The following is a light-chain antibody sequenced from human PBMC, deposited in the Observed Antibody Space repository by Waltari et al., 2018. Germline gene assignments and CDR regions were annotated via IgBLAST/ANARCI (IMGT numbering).Light chain of an antibody. J-gene: IGLJ3*02. Sequence: QSVLTQPPSASGTPGPRVTISCSGSNSNIGSHIVNWSQPLPVTAPKLLIYSNTQRPSGVPCRFSGSKSGTSASLAISGLQSEDEADYYCASWDYSLNGVLYGGGTKLTVL. CDR3: ASWDYSLNGVL. V-gene: IGLV1-44*01. CDR1: NSNIGSHI. CDR2: SNT.